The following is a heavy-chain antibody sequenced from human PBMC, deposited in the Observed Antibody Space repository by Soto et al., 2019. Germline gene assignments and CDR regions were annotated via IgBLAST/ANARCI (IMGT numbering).Heavy chain of an antibody. V-gene: IGHV3-30*18. J-gene: IGHJ6*02. CDR1: GFTFSTYG. D-gene: IGHD2-2*01. Sequence: PGGSLRLSCVVSGFTFSTYGMHWVRQTPGKGLEWVAFISYDGGNKYYADSVKGRFTISRDNSKNTLYLQMNSLRAEDTAVYFCAKNEVGSSSLPYYYYGMDVWGQGTTVTV. CDR2: ISYDGGNK. CDR3: AKNEVGSSSLPYYYYGMDV.